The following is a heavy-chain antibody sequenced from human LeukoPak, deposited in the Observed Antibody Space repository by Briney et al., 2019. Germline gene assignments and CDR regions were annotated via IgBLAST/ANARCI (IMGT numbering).Heavy chain of an antibody. J-gene: IGHJ5*02. CDR2: INPNSGGT. D-gene: IGHD3-3*01. Sequence: ASVKVSCKASGYTFTGYYMHWVRQAPGQGLEWMGWINPNSGGTNYAQKFQGRVTMTRDTSISTAYMELSRLRSDDTAVYYCAREATAIFGVVIGFDPWGQGTLVTVSS. CDR1: GYTFTGYY. CDR3: AREATAIFGVVIGFDP. V-gene: IGHV1-2*02.